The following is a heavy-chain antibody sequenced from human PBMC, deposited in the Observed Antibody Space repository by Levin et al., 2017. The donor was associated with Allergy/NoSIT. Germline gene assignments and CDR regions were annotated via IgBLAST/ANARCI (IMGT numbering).Heavy chain of an antibody. Sequence: SETLSLTCSVSGGSITSSPYYWGWIRQPPGKGLEWIGSIYYTTSTYYNPSLRGRITVSVDTSKNQFSLKVNSVTAADTAGYYCARLPRPHAAGPYQYHYYYMDVWGKGTTVTVSS. J-gene: IGHJ6*03. D-gene: IGHD2-2*01. CDR3: ARLPRPHAAGPYQYHYYYMDV. V-gene: IGHV4-39*01. CDR2: IYYTTST. CDR1: GGSITSSPYY.